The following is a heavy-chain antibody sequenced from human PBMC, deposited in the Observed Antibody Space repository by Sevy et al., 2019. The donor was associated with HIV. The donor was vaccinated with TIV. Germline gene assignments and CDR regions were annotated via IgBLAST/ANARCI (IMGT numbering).Heavy chain of an antibody. V-gene: IGHV3-7*02. J-gene: IGHJ4*02. CDR2: INPDGSKI. CDR3: VRAIQLAASY. D-gene: IGHD2-15*01. Sequence: GGSLRLSCGASGFIFNSYWMTWVRQAPGKGLEWVANINPDGSKIYYADSVKGRFTISRDSAKNSVFLQMTSLRAEDTAVYYCVRAIQLAASYWGQGMLVTVSS. CDR1: GFIFNSYW.